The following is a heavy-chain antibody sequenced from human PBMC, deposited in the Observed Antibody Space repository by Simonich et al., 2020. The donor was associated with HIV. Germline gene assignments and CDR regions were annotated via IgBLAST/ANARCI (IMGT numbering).Heavy chain of an antibody. D-gene: IGHD4-17*01. J-gene: IGHJ4*02. Sequence: HVQLQESGPGLVKPSETLPLTCTVSGGSISRYYWSWIRQPPGKGLEWIGYIFDNGFTNDNPSLKSRVTISVDTSKNQFSLKMTSVTAADTAVYYCARAPDYGANVYFDYWGQGTLVTVSS. CDR2: IFDNGFT. V-gene: IGHV4-59*01. CDR1: GGSISRYY. CDR3: ARAPDYGANVYFDY.